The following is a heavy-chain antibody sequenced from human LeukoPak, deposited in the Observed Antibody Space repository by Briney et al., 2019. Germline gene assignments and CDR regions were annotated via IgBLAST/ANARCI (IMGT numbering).Heavy chain of an antibody. CDR3: ATAHLAVTDINH. CDR2: IRSKTAAGTT. CDR1: GFDFINAW. V-gene: IGHV3-15*01. D-gene: IGHD6-19*01. Sequence: PGGSLRLSCAASGFDFINAWMSWVRQAPGKGLEWVGHIRSKTAAGTTDYAAPVKGRFTISRDDSKNRIYLQMDSLKTEDTAVYYCATAHLAVTDINHRGQGTLVTVSS. J-gene: IGHJ4*02.